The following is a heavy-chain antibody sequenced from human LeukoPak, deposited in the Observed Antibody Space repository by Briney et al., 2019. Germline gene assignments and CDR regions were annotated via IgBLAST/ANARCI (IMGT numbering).Heavy chain of an antibody. D-gene: IGHD3-16*01. J-gene: IGHJ1*01. Sequence: GGSLRLSCAASGFTFSDYWMTWVRQAPGQGLAWVAHINQDGSEQHFVGSVQGRFTISRDNAKNSLYLQMDSLRAEDTAVYYCAGRALDYWGQGTPVTVSS. CDR1: GFTFSDYW. CDR3: AGRALDY. CDR2: INQDGSEQ. V-gene: IGHV3-7*01.